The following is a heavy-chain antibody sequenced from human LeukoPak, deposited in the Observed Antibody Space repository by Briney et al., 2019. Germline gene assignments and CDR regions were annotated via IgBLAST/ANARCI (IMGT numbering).Heavy chain of an antibody. CDR2: ISSNGGSR. CDR3: AREGPGDYTPLDY. CDR1: GFTFSSYA. J-gene: IGHJ4*02. V-gene: IGHV3-64*01. D-gene: IGHD4-17*01. Sequence: GGSLRLSCAASGFTFSSYAMHWVRQAPGKGLEYVSAISSNGGSRYYANSVKGRFTISRDNSKNTLYLQMGSLRAEDMAVYYCAREGPGDYTPLDYWGQGTLVTVSS.